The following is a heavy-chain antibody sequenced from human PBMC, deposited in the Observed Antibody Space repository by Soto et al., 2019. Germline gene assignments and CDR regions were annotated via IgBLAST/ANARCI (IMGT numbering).Heavy chain of an antibody. J-gene: IGHJ4*02. CDR3: AREDSIIIPAVSDF. D-gene: IGHD2-2*01. V-gene: IGHV3-21*01. Sequence: GGSLRLSCAVSGFYFNNYGINWVRQAPGKGLEWVSSVSKSDYTYYSDSVKGRFTISRDNAKNSVSLQMNSLRAEDTAVYYCAREDSIIIPAVSDFWGQGTLVTVSS. CDR2: VSKSDYT. CDR1: GFYFNNYG.